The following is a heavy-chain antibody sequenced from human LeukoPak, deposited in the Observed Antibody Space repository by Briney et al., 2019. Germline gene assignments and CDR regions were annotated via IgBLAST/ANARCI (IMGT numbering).Heavy chain of an antibody. J-gene: IGHJ4*02. Sequence: NPGGSLRLSCAASGFTFSSYSMNWVRQAPGKGLEWVSSISSSSSYIYYADSVKGRFTISRDNAKNSLYLQMNSLRAEDTAVYYCARAPRSSYSSSWYPGFDYWGQETLVTVSS. CDR2: ISSSSSYI. V-gene: IGHV3-21*01. CDR3: ARAPRSSYSSSWYPGFDY. CDR1: GFTFSSYS. D-gene: IGHD6-13*01.